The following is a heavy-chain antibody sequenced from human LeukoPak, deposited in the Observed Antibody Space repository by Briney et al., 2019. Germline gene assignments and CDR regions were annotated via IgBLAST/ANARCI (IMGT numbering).Heavy chain of an antibody. V-gene: IGHV3-74*01. CDR2: INGGGGGT. CDR3: ARDRGGSAFDI. CDR1: GFTFSSYW. Sequence: GGSLRLSCAASGFTFSSYWMHWVRQAPGKGLVWVSRINGGGGGTDYADSVKGRFTISRDNAKNTLYLQMNSLRAEDTAVYHCARDRGGSAFDILGQGTMVTVSS. D-gene: IGHD3-10*01. J-gene: IGHJ3*02.